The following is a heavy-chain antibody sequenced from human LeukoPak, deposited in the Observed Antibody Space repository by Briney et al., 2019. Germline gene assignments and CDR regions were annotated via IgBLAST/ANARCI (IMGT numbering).Heavy chain of an antibody. CDR3: AREHSWGEFDY. J-gene: IGHJ4*02. CDR1: GGSVTSGSYY. CDR2: ISYRGTT. V-gene: IGHV4-61*01. Sequence: ETLSLTCTVSGGSVTSGSYYWSWIRQPPGKGLEWIGYISYRGTTNYNPSLKSRVTMSVDTSKNQFSLKLSSVSAADTAVYYCAREHSWGEFDYWGQGTLVTVSP. D-gene: IGHD2-15*01.